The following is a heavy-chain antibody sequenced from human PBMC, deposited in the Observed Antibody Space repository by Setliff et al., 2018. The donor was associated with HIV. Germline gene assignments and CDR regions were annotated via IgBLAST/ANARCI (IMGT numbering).Heavy chain of an antibody. J-gene: IGHJ4*02. Sequence: SETLSLTCTVSGDPISSGGYYWSWIRQPAGKGLEWIGRIYTSGSTNYNPSLKSRVTISIDTSKNQFSLKLRSVTAADTAVYYCARDHDYYDSSKSWGFDYWGQGTLVTVS. D-gene: IGHD3-22*01. CDR1: GDPISSGGYY. CDR2: IYTSGST. V-gene: IGHV4-61*02. CDR3: ARDHDYYDSSKSWGFDY.